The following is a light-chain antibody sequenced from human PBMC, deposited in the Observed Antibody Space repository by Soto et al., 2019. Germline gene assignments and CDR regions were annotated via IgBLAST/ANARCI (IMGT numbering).Light chain of an antibody. J-gene: IGLJ3*02. Sequence: QLVLTQSPSASASLGASVKLTCTLSSGHSSYAIAWHQQQPEKGPRYLMKLNSDGSHSKGDGIPDRVSGSSSGAERYLTNSSLKSEDEADYYCQTSCTGTRGVFGGGTKITVL. CDR3: QTSCTGTRGV. CDR2: LNSDGSH. V-gene: IGLV4-69*01. CDR1: SGHSSYA.